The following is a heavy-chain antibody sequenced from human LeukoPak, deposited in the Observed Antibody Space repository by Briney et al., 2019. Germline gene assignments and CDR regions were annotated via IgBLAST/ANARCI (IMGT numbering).Heavy chain of an antibody. CDR2: TYYRSKWFN. CDR3: ARDAGSGWSSFDY. D-gene: IGHD6-19*01. CDR1: GDSVSSNSAA. Sequence: SQTLSLTCAISGDSVSSNSAAWNWIRQSPSRGLEWLGRTYYRSKWFNDYAVSMKSRITINPDTSKDQFSLQLNSVTPEDTAVYYCARDAGSGWSSFDYWGQGTLVTVSS. J-gene: IGHJ4*02. V-gene: IGHV6-1*01.